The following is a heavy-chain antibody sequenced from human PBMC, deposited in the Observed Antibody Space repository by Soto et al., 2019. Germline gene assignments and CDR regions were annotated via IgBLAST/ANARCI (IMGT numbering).Heavy chain of an antibody. CDR1: GFTFSDHH. D-gene: IGHD1-26*01. CDR3: VSTVGSGFFYYSDY. V-gene: IGHV3-72*01. J-gene: IGHJ4*02. CDR2: IRSTYTT. Sequence: GGSLRLSCVVSGFTFSDHHMDWVRQAPGEGLEWVARIRSTYTTEYAASVKGRFTISRDNSEKLLYLQMNRLKSEDTAMYYCVSTVGSGFFYYSDYWGQGTLVNVSS.